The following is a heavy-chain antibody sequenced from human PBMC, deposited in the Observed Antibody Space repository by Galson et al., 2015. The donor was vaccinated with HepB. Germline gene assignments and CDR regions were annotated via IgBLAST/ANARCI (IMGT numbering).Heavy chain of an antibody. J-gene: IGHJ6*02. D-gene: IGHD7-27*01. Sequence: SLRLSCAASGFTFTSYGMHWVRQAPGKGLEWVAVIRYDGNNKYYADSVKGRFTVSRDTSNNTLYLQMNSLRVEDTAVYYCARDIWGSLYGMDVWGQGTTVTVSS. V-gene: IGHV3-33*01. CDR3: ARDIWGSLYGMDV. CDR2: IRYDGNNK. CDR1: GFTFTSYG.